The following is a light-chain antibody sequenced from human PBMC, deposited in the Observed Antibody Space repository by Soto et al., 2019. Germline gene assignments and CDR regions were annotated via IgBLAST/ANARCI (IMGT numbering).Light chain of an antibody. V-gene: IGLV2-14*01. CDR2: AVS. CDR1: SSDVGGYNY. Sequence: QSVLTQAASVAGSPGQSITISCTGSSSDVGGYNYVSWYQQHPGKAPKLIIYAVSNRPSGVSNRFSGSKSGNTATLTVSGLQAEDEADYYCCSYTVSGTNVFGTGTKVTVL. CDR3: CSYTVSGTNV. J-gene: IGLJ1*01.